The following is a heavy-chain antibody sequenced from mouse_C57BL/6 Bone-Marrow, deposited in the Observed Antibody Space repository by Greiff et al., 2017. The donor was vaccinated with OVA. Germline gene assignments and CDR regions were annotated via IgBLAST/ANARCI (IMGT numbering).Heavy chain of an antibody. V-gene: IGHV1-72*01. J-gene: IGHJ4*01. CDR3: ARHYYYGSSYENYAMDY. CDR1: GYTFTSYW. D-gene: IGHD1-1*01. CDR2: IDPNSGGT. Sequence: QVQLQQPGAELVKPGASVKLSCKASGYTFTSYWMHWVKQRPGRGLEWIGRIDPNSGGTKYNEKFKSKATLTVDKPSSTAYMQLSSLTSEDSAVYYCARHYYYGSSYENYAMDYWGQGTSVTVSS.